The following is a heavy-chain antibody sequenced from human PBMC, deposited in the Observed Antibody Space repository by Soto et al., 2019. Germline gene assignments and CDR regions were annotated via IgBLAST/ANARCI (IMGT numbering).Heavy chain of an antibody. Sequence: QVQLQESGPGLVKPSQTLSLTCTVSGGSISSGGYYWSWIRQHPGKGLEWIGYIYYSGSTYYNPSLKSRVTISVDTSKNQFSLKLSSVTAADTAVYYCATVGTDSGYRKPNWFDPWGQGTLVTVSS. CDR2: IYYSGST. D-gene: IGHD5-12*01. J-gene: IGHJ5*02. CDR1: GGSISSGGYY. CDR3: ATVGTDSGYRKPNWFDP. V-gene: IGHV4-31*03.